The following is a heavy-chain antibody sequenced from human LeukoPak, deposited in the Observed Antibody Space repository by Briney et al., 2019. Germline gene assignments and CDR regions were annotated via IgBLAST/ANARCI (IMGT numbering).Heavy chain of an antibody. D-gene: IGHD4-17*01. CDR2: ISGRGGST. J-gene: IGHJ4*02. CDR1: GFTFSSYA. V-gene: IGHV3-23*01. CDR3: AKVWNWDHGDPSWALELFDY. Sequence: PGGSLRLSCAASGFTFSSYAMSWVRQAPGKGLEWVSAISGRGGSTYYAASVKGRFTISRDNSKDTLYLQMNSLRAEDTAVYYCAKVWNWDHGDPSWALELFDYWGQGTLVTVSS.